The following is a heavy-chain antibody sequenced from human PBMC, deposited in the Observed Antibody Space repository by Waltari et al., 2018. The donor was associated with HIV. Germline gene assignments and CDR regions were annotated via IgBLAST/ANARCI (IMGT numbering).Heavy chain of an antibody. Sequence: EVQLVESGGGLVQPGGSLRLSCAASGFTFSSYWIHWVRQVPGKGLIWVSRINRDGSSTSYADSVKGRFTISRDNAKNTLYLQMNSLRAEDTAVYYCATSRTFDYWGQGTLVTVSS. CDR1: GFTFSSYW. V-gene: IGHV3-74*01. J-gene: IGHJ4*02. CDR3: ATSRTFDY. CDR2: INRDGSST.